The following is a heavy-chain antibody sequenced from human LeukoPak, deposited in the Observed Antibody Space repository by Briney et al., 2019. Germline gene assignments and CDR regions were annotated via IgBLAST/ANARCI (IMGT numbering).Heavy chain of an antibody. J-gene: IGHJ1*01. CDR1: GFTFSSYW. Sequence: GGSLRLSCATSGFTFSSYWMHWVRQAPGKGLVWVSRIKSDGSSTNYADSVKGRFTISRGNAKNTLYLQMNSLRAEDTAVYYCARAPSASSGYYPEYFQHWGQGTLVTVSS. V-gene: IGHV3-74*01. D-gene: IGHD3-22*01. CDR2: IKSDGSST. CDR3: ARAPSASSGYYPEYFQH.